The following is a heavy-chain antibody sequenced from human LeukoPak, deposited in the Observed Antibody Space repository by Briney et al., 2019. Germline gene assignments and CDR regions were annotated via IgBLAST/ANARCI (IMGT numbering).Heavy chain of an antibody. CDR1: GFTFSSYA. V-gene: IGHV3-23*01. J-gene: IGHJ5*02. Sequence: GGSLRLSCAASGFTFSSYAMSWVRQAPGKGLEWVSAISGSGGSTNYADSVKGRFTISRDNSKNTLYLQMTSLRVEDTAVYYCAKDGDYGVHNWFDPWGQGTLVTVSS. CDR2: ISGSGGST. CDR3: AKDGDYGVHNWFDP. D-gene: IGHD4-17*01.